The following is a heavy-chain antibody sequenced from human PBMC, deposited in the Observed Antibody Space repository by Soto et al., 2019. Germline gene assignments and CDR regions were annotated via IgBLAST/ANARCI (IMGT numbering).Heavy chain of an antibody. CDR2: IYYSGST. Sequence: SETLSLTCTVSGGSISSYYWSWIRQPPGKGLEWIGYIYYSGSTNYNPSLKSRVTISVDTSKNQFSLKLSSVTAADTAVYYCARVRRARGVPHYYYYGMDVWGQGTTVTVSS. CDR3: ARVRRARGVPHYYYYGMDV. J-gene: IGHJ6*02. CDR1: GGSISSYY. D-gene: IGHD3-10*01. V-gene: IGHV4-59*12.